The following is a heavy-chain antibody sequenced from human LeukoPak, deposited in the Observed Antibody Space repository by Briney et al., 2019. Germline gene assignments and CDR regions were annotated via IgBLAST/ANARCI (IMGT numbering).Heavy chain of an antibody. Sequence: GGSLRLSYAASGFTFSSYAMSWVRQAPGKGLEWVSAISGSAGSTYYADSVKGRFTISRDNSKNTLYLQMNSLRAEDTAVYYCAKRPSSGSFDYWGQGTLVTVSS. V-gene: IGHV3-23*01. CDR3: AKRPSSGSFDY. D-gene: IGHD6-19*01. CDR2: ISGSAGST. J-gene: IGHJ4*02. CDR1: GFTFSSYA.